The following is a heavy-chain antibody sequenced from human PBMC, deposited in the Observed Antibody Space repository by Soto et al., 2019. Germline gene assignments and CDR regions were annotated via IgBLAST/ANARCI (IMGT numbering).Heavy chain of an antibody. J-gene: IGHJ5*02. CDR2: IIPIFGTP. Sequence: QVQLVQSGAEVKKPGSSVKVSCKASGGTFSSYAISWVRQAPGQGLEWMGGIIPIFGTPNYAQKFQGRVTITADESTSTAYMEPSSLRSEDTAVYYCARPTRYYYDSSGQSAWFDPWGQGTLVTVSS. V-gene: IGHV1-69*12. D-gene: IGHD3-22*01. CDR3: ARPTRYYYDSSGQSAWFDP. CDR1: GGTFSSYA.